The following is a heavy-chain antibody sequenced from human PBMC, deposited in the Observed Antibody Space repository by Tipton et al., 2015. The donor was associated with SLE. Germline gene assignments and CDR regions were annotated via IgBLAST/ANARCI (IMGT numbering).Heavy chain of an antibody. CDR3: AKDFRAAAGSYYFDY. Sequence: SLRLSCAASGFTFSSYGMHWVRQAPGKGLEWVAFIRSDGSNKYYADSVKGRFTISRDNSKNTLYLQMNSLRAEDTAVYYCAKDFRAAAGSYYFDYWGQGTLVTVSS. J-gene: IGHJ4*02. CDR1: GFTFSSYG. V-gene: IGHV3-30*02. D-gene: IGHD6-13*01. CDR2: IRSDGSNK.